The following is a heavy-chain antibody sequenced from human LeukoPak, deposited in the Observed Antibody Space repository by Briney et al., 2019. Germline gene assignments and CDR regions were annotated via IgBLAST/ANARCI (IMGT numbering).Heavy chain of an antibody. V-gene: IGHV3-53*04. CDR3: ARAYDSSGYWPEYFHH. D-gene: IGHD3-22*01. J-gene: IGHJ1*01. CDR1: GFAVSNNY. CDR2: IYGGGST. Sequence: GGSLRLSCAASGFAVSNNYMSLVRQAPGKGLEWVSIIYGGGSTYYADSVNARFTISRHNSKNTLFLQMDSLRTDATAVYYCARAYDSSGYWPEYFHHWGQGTLVTVSS.